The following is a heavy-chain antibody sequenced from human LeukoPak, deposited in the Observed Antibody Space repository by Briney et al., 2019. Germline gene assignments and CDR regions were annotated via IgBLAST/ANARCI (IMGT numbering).Heavy chain of an antibody. V-gene: IGHV3-23*01. Sequence: QPGGSLRLSCAASGFTFSAFAMSWVRQAPGKGLEWVSAISGSGGATYYADSVRVRFTISRDTSKNTLYLQMNSLRAEDTAVYYCAKGTPTIDYFDYWGQGTLVTVSS. CDR1: GFTFSAFA. J-gene: IGHJ4*02. CDR2: ISGSGGAT. CDR3: AKGTPTIDYFDY. D-gene: IGHD5-24*01.